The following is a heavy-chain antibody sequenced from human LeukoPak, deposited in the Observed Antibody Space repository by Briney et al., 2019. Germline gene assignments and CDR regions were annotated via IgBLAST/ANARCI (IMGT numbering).Heavy chain of an antibody. V-gene: IGHV1-18*01. CDR3: ARDDDLAVTYDY. CDR2: ISAYNDNT. Sequence: ASVKVSCKASGYTFTSYGISWVRQAPGQGLEWMGWISAYNDNTNYAQKFQGRVTMTTDTSTSTAYMELRSLRSDDTAVYYCARDDDLAVTYDYWGQGTLVTVSS. D-gene: IGHD4-17*01. J-gene: IGHJ4*02. CDR1: GYTFTSYG.